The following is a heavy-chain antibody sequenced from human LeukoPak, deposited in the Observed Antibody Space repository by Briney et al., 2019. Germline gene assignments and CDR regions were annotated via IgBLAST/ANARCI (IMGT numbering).Heavy chain of an antibody. CDR2: ISAYNGNT. D-gene: IGHD3-22*01. CDR1: GYTFTSYG. CDR3: ARGPYYYDSSGCHFDY. J-gene: IGHJ4*02. V-gene: IGHV1-18*01. Sequence: GASVKVSCKASGYTFTSYGISWVRQAPGQGLEWMGWISAYNGNTNYAQKLQGRVTMTTDTSTSTAYMELRSLRSDDTAVYYCARGPYYYDSSGCHFDYWGQGTLVTVSS.